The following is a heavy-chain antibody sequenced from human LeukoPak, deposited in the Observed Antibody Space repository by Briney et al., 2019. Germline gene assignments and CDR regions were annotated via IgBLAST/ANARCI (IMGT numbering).Heavy chain of an antibody. D-gene: IGHD1-20*01. J-gene: IGHJ4*02. CDR2: ISPSGSTI. CDR3: VTYAY. Sequence: PGGSLRLSCAASGFTFSDNYLSWIRQAPGKGLEWISYISPSGSTIYYADSVKGRFTISRDNAKNSLYLQMNSLRAKDTALYHCVTYAYWGQGTLVTVSS. V-gene: IGHV3-11*04. CDR1: GFTFSDNY.